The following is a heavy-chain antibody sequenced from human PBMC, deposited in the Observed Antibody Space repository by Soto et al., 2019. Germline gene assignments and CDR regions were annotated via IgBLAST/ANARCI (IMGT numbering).Heavy chain of an antibody. D-gene: IGHD3-10*01. J-gene: IGHJ6*02. V-gene: IGHV4-31*03. Sequence: NPSETLSLTCTVSGGSISSGGSYWNWIRQRPGKGLEWIGYIYHSGSFYYTPSLKGRAIISADTSKNQFALKLSSVTAADTAVYYCARRAITMVRGAYYYYGMDVWGQGTTVTVSS. CDR2: IYHSGSF. CDR3: ARRAITMVRGAYYYYGMDV. CDR1: GGSISSGGSY.